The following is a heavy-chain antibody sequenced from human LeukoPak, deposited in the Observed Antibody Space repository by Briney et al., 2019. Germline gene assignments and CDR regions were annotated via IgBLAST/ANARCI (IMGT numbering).Heavy chain of an antibody. CDR2: IHKNAVT. V-gene: IGHV3-53*01. CDR1: DFTVSSNY. Sequence: GGSLRLSCAASDFTVSSNYMSWVRQAPGKGLEWVSVIHKNAVTSYADTVKGRFTISRDNSKNTLYLQMNNLRVDDTAVYYCARSLRVRGVPDYMDVWGKGTTVTVYS. D-gene: IGHD3-10*01. CDR3: ARSLRVRGVPDYMDV. J-gene: IGHJ6*03.